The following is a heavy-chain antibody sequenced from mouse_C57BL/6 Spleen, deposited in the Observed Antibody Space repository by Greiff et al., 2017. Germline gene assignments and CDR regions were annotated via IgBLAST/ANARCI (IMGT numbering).Heavy chain of an antibody. CDR1: GYAFTNYL. V-gene: IGHV1-54*01. Sequence: VQLQQSGAELVRPGTSVKVFCKASGYAFTNYLIEWVKQRPGQGLEWIGVINPGSGGTNYNEKFKGKATLTADKSSSTAYMQLSSLTSEDSAVYFCARSVSYYFDYWGQGTTLTVSS. CDR3: ARSVSYYFDY. J-gene: IGHJ2*01. CDR2: INPGSGGT.